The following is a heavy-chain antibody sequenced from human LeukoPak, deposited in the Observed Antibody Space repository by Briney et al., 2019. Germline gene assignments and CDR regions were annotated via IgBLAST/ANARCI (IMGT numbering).Heavy chain of an antibody. D-gene: IGHD2-2*01. Sequence: ASETLSLTCAVYGGSFSGYYWSWIRQPPGKGLEWIGEINHSGSTNYNPSLKSRVTISVDTSKNQFSLKLKSVTAADTAVYYCARMEEGLGQCKSSGCYWLDPWGQGTLVTVSS. CDR1: GGSFSGYY. J-gene: IGHJ5*02. V-gene: IGHV4-34*01. CDR2: INHSGST. CDR3: ARMEEGLGQCKSSGCYWLDP.